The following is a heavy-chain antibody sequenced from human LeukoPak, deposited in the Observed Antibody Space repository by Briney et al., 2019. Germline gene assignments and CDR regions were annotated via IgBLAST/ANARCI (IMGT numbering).Heavy chain of an antibody. Sequence: GGSLRLSCEASGFTLTSYAMSWVRQAPGKGLEWVPSITGSGINTYYADPVKGRFTVSRDTSKSTLYLQMSSLRSEDTAVYYCAKRHYDSNGYYFDNWGQGTLVTVSS. CDR2: ITGSGINT. J-gene: IGHJ4*02. V-gene: IGHV3-23*01. D-gene: IGHD3-22*01. CDR1: GFTLTSYA. CDR3: AKRHYDSNGYYFDN.